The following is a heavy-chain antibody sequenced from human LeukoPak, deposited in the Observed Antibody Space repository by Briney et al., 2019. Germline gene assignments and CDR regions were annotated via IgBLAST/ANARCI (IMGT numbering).Heavy chain of an antibody. CDR3: ARLFYSSGWSSFDY. Sequence: SETLSLTYTVSGGSLSSDASYWTWIRQPPGKGLEWIGYIYYSGSTNYNPSLKSRVTISLDTSKNQFSLKVRSVTAADTAVYYCARLFYSSGWSSFDYGGQGTLVTVSS. J-gene: IGHJ4*02. CDR2: IYYSGST. V-gene: IGHV4-61*08. CDR1: GGSLSSDASY. D-gene: IGHD6-19*01.